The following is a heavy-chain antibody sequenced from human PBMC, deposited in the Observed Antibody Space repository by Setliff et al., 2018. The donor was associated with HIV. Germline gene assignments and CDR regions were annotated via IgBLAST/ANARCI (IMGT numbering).Heavy chain of an antibody. CDR3: ARDSGDDYSDYYYYGMDV. J-gene: IGHJ6*02. V-gene: IGHV1-8*03. Sequence: ASVKVSCKASGYTFTKYDINWVRQATGQGLAWMGWMNPNSGNAEYAQRFQGRVTFTWDTSARTAYMELSSLRSEDTALYYCARDSGDDYSDYYYYGMDVWGQGTTVTVSS. CDR1: GYTFTKYD. CDR2: MNPNSGNA. D-gene: IGHD4-4*01.